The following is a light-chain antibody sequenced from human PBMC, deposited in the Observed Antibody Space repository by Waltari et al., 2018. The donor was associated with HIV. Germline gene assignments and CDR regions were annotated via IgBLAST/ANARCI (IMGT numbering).Light chain of an antibody. J-gene: IGLJ2*01. CDR2: EVT. CDR1: SSDVGAYNL. V-gene: IGLV2-23*02. Sequence: QSALTQLASVSGSPGQSITISCTGPSSDVGAYNLVSCYQQHPNKAPKLMIFEVTKRPSGVSDRFSGSRSGNTASLTISGLQTEDEGDYYCCSYTGTGIVFGGGTKLTVL. CDR3: CSYTGTGIV.